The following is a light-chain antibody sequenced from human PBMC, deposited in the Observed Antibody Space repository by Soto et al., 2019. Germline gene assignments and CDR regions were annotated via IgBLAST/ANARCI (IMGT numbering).Light chain of an antibody. CDR2: EVT. Sequence: QSALTQPASVSGSPGQSITISCTGTSSDVGSYDLVSWYQHHPGTAPKLILYEVTKRPSGVSNRFSGSKSGNTASLTVSGLQAEDEADYYCSSYAGSNNYVIFGGGTKLTVL. V-gene: IGLV2-14*02. CDR1: SSDVGSYDL. J-gene: IGLJ2*01. CDR3: SSYAGSNNYVI.